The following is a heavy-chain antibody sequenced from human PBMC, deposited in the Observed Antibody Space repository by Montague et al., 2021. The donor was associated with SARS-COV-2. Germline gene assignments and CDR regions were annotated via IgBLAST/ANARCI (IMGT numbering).Heavy chain of an antibody. J-gene: IGHJ1*01. CDR3: ARHDPNYGGRGGNFEH. CDR2: IYYMGTT. Sequence: SETLSLTCTVSGGTISNSRSYWGWVRQPPGKGMEYIGSIYYMGTTYHNPSLKSRVTVSLDTSKNQFSLQLSSVTATDTAVYYCARHDPNYGGRGGNFEHWGQGTLAIVSS. CDR1: GGTISNSRSY. D-gene: IGHD2-21*01. V-gene: IGHV4-39*01.